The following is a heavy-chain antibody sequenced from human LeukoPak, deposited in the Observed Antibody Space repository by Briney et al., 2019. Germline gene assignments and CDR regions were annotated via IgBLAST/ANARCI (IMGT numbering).Heavy chain of an antibody. CDR2: IYYSGST. CDR1: GGSISSYY. V-gene: IGHV4-59*01. J-gene: IGHJ4*02. Sequence: SETLSLTCTVSGGSISSYYWSWTRQPPGKGLEWIGYIYYSGSTNYNPSLKSRVTISVDTSKNQFSLKLSSVTAADTAVYYCARVDTAMVSDYWGQGTLVTVSS. D-gene: IGHD5-18*01. CDR3: ARVDTAMVSDY.